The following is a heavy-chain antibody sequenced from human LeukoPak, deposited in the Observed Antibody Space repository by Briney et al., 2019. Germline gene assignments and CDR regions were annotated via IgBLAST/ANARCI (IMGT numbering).Heavy chain of an antibody. CDR1: GYTFTGYY. CDR2: INPNSDGT. D-gene: IGHD2-2*02. CDR3: ARGYCSSTSCYTVDY. J-gene: IGHJ4*02. Sequence: ASVKVSCKASGYTFTGYYMHWVRQAPGQGLEWMGWINPNSDGTNYAQKFQGRVTMTRDTSISTAYMELSRLRSDDTAVYYCARGYCSSTSCYTVDYWGQGTLVTVSS. V-gene: IGHV1-2*02.